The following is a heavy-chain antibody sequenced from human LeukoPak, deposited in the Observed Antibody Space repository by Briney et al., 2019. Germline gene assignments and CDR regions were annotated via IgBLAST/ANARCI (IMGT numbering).Heavy chain of an antibody. CDR2: ISTSGTTI. CDR1: GFTFSSYE. J-gene: IGHJ1*01. D-gene: IGHD4-23*01. Sequence: LPGGSLRLSCAASGFTFSSYEFNWVRQAPGKGLEWLSHISTSGTTIYYADSVKGRFTISRDNAKNSLYLQMNSLRAEDTAVYYCARDDYGGNQYFQHWGQGTLVTVSS. CDR3: ARDDYGGNQYFQH. V-gene: IGHV3-48*01.